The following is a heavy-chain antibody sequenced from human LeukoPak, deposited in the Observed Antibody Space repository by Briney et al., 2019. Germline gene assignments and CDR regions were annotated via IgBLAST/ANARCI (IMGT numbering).Heavy chain of an antibody. CDR1: SXXY. CDR3: ARFGITVVRGGKYYFDY. V-gene: IGHV4-59*08. D-gene: IGHD3-10*01. J-gene: IGHJ4*02. Sequence: SXXYWSWIRQPPGKGLEWIGHIYYSGATKYNPSLKSRITISVDTSKNQFSLMLSSVTAADTAVYYCARFGITVVRGGKYYFDYWGQGTLVTVSS. CDR2: IYYSGAT.